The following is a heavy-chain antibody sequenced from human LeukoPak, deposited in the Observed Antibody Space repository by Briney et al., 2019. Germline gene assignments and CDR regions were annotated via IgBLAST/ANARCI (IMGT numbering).Heavy chain of an antibody. CDR2: INPNSGGT. CDR3: ARGRITMVRGVNY. D-gene: IGHD3-10*01. V-gene: IGHV1-2*02. CDR1: GYTFTGYY. Sequence: ASVKVSCKASGYTFTGYYMNWGRQASGQGVEWMGWINPNSGGTNYAQKFQGRVTMTRDTSISTAYMELSRLRSDDTAVYYCARGRITMVRGVNYWGQGTLVTVSS. J-gene: IGHJ4*02.